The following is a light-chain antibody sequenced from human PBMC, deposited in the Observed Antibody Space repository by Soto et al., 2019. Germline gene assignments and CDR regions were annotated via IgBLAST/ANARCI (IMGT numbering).Light chain of an antibody. J-gene: IGKJ1*01. CDR2: KAS. CDR1: QTISSW. CDR3: QQYNSYSPT. V-gene: IGKV1-5*03. Sequence: DIQMTQSPSILSASVVDIFTITSRASQTISSWLAWYQQKPGKAPKLLIHKASTLQSGVPSRFSGSGSETDFTLTISSLQPDDFATYYCQQYNSYSPTFGQGTKVDIK.